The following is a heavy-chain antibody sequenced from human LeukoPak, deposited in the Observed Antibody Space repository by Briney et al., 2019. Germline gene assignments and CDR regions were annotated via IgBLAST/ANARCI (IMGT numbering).Heavy chain of an antibody. V-gene: IGHV4-34*01. CDR2: INHSGST. D-gene: IGHD3-10*01. J-gene: IGHJ3*02. CDR1: SGSFSGYY. Sequence: SETLSLTCAVYSGSFSGYYWSWIRQPPGKGLEWIGEINHSGSTNYNPSLKSRVTISVDTSKNQFSLKLSSVTAADTAVYYCARPPNYYGNGDAFDIWGQGTMVTVSS. CDR3: ARPPNYYGNGDAFDI.